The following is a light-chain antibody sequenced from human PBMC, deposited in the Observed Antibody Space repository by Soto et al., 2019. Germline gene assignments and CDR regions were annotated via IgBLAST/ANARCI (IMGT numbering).Light chain of an antibody. CDR2: LNSDRSH. Sequence: QSVLTQSPSASASLGASVKLTCTLSSGHSNYAIAWHQQRPEKGPRYLMKLNSDRSHTKADGNPDRFSSSSSGAERYLTISRLQSEAEADPYCQTWDTGIRVFGGGTKLTVL. CDR3: QTWDTGIRV. CDR1: SGHSNYA. J-gene: IGLJ3*02. V-gene: IGLV4-69*01.